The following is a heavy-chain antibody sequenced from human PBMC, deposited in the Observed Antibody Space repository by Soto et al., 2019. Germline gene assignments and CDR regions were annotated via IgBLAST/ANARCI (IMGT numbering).Heavy chain of an antibody. CDR1: GDSIRSHY. CDR2: IYYTGST. V-gene: IGHV4-59*08. D-gene: IGHD7-27*01. CDR3: ASQNWGNYGLDV. J-gene: IGHJ6*02. Sequence: SETLSLTCTVSGDSIRSHYWNWIRQSPGKRLEWIGYIYYTGSTNYNPSLKSRVTISVDTSKSQFSLKVNSMTATDTAVYYCASQNWGNYGLDVWGQGTTVTVSS.